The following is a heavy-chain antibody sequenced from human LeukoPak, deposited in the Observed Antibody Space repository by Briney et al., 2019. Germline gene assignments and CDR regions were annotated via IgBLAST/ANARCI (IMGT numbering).Heavy chain of an antibody. Sequence: PSQTLSLTCTGAGVSVSNYYWSWIRQPPGKGLEWIGYVYYTGSTNYNPSLKSRVTMFEDKSTNHFSLRLYSVTVADTTVYYCARDFAYSSSSYFDYWGQGSLVTVSS. V-gene: IGHV4-4*08. CDR3: ARDFAYSSSSYFDY. J-gene: IGHJ4*02. CDR2: VYYTGST. CDR1: GVSVSNYY. D-gene: IGHD6-6*01.